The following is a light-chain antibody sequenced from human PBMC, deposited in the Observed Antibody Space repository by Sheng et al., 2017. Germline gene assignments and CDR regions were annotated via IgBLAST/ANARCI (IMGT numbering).Light chain of an antibody. CDR2: WAS. J-gene: IGKJ4*01. V-gene: IGKV4-1*01. Sequence: DIVMTQSPDSLAVSLGDRATINCRSSQSVSVSSNNKNYLAYQQKPGQPPKLLIFWASTRESGVPDRFSGSGSGTDFTLTISSLQAEDVAIYYCQQYYSTPLTFGGGTEGGDQT. CDR1: QSVSVSSNNKNY. CDR3: QQYYSTPLT.